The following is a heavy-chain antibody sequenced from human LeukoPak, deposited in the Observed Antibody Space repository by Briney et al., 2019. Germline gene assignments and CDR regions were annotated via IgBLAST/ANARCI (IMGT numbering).Heavy chain of an antibody. V-gene: IGHV3-48*02. Sequence: GGSLRLSCAASGFTFSRYTMNWVRQAPGKGLEWVSHISASGSAMYYADSVKGRFTISRDNAKDSLYLQMNSLRDEDTAVYYCASSGSYRFDYWGQGTLVTVSS. CDR2: ISASGSAM. D-gene: IGHD1-26*01. CDR1: GFTFSRYT. CDR3: ASSGSYRFDY. J-gene: IGHJ4*02.